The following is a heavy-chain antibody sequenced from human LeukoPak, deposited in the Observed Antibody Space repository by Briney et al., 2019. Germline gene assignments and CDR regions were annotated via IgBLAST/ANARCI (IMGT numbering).Heavy chain of an antibody. Sequence: PSETLSLTCTVSGDSISSYYWSWIRQPPGKGLEWIGEINHSGSTNYNPSLKSRVTISVDTSKNQFSLKLSSVTAADTAVYYCARDVGGTVDYWGQGTLVTVSS. J-gene: IGHJ4*02. CDR1: GDSISSYY. CDR2: INHSGST. D-gene: IGHD2-15*01. V-gene: IGHV4-59*01. CDR3: ARDVGGTVDY.